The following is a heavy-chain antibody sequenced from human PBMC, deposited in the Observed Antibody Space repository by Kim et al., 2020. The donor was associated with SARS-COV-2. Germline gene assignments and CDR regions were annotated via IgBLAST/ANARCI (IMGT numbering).Heavy chain of an antibody. V-gene: IGHV3-33*01. J-gene: IGHJ4*02. CDR3: ARDFTADYFDY. D-gene: IGHD2-21*02. Sequence: YSAESVEGRFIVSRNNSKNTLYLQMNSLKAEDTAVYYCARDFTADYFDYWGQGTLVTVSS.